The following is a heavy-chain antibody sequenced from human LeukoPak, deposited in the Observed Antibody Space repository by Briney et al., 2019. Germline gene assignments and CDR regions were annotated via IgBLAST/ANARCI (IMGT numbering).Heavy chain of an antibody. Sequence: ASVKVSCKASGYTFTGYYMHWVRQAPGQGLEWMGWINPNSGGTNYAQKFQGRVTMTRDTSISTAYMELSSLRSEDTAVYYCALRERNYYDSSGYYYVDAFDIWGQGTMVTVSS. CDR3: ALRERNYYDSSGYYYVDAFDI. D-gene: IGHD3-22*01. CDR1: GYTFTGYY. J-gene: IGHJ3*02. V-gene: IGHV1-2*02. CDR2: INPNSGGT.